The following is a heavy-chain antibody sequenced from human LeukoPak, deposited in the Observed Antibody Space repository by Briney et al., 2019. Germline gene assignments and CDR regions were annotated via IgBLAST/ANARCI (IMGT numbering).Heavy chain of an antibody. CDR1: GGSISSSSYY. J-gene: IGHJ3*01. D-gene: IGHD2-2*01. V-gene: IGHV4-39*07. Sequence: SETLSLTCTVSGGSISSSSYYWCWIRQPPGKGLEWIGSIFYSGNTHYSPSLKSRVTISIDTSTPQFSMRLSSVTAADTAVYSCARLSVIPPNDAFDLWGQGTMVTVSS. CDR2: IFYSGNT. CDR3: ARLSVIPPNDAFDL.